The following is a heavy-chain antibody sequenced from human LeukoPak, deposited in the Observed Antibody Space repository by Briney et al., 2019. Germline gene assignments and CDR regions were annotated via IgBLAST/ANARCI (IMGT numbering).Heavy chain of an antibody. CDR2: IYSGGTT. Sequence: GGSLRLSCAASGFTFNNYNMNWVRQAPGKGLEWVSVIYSGGTTYYADSVKGRFTISRDNSKSTLYLQMNSLGAEDTAVYYCAREAINDFWSGYFFDYWGQGTLVTVSS. D-gene: IGHD3-3*01. V-gene: IGHV3-66*01. J-gene: IGHJ4*02. CDR3: AREAINDFWSGYFFDY. CDR1: GFTFNNYN.